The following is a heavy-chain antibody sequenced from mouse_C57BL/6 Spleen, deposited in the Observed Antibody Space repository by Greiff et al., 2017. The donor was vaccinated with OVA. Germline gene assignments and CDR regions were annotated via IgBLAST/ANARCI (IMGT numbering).Heavy chain of an antibody. CDR2: IYPGDGDT. CDR1: GYAFSSSW. D-gene: IGHD3-2*01. V-gene: IGHV1-82*01. Sequence: QVQLQQSGPELVKPGASVKISCKASGYAFSSSWMNWVKQRPGKGLEWIGRIYPGDGDTNYNGKFKGKATLTADKSSSTAYMQLSSLTSEDSAVYYCASQTARAQYYFDYWGQGTTLTVSS. J-gene: IGHJ2*01. CDR3: ASQTARAQYYFDY.